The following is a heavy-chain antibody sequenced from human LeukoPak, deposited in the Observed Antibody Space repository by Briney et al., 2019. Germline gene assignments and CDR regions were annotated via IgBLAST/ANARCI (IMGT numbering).Heavy chain of an antibody. CDR2: ISGSGGST. J-gene: IGHJ4*02. Sequence: GGSLRLSCAASGFTFSSHGMSWVRQAPGKGLEWVSAISGSGGSTYYADSVKGRFTVSRDNSKNTLYLQMNSLRAEDTAVYYCATAYDSSGYYGEYWGQGTLVTVSS. V-gene: IGHV3-23*01. D-gene: IGHD3-22*01. CDR3: ATAYDSSGYYGEY. CDR1: GFTFSSHG.